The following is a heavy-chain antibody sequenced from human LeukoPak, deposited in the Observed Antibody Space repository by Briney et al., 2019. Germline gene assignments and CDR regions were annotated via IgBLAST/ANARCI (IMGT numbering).Heavy chain of an antibody. V-gene: IGHV3-11*04. CDR2: ISSSGSTV. CDR1: GFTFSDYF. D-gene: IGHD1-1*01. Sequence: GGSLRLSXAASGFTFSDYFMSWLRQAPGKGLEWVSYISSSGSTVSYADSVKGRFTVSRDNADNSLYLQMNSLRADDTAVYYCARARTGLQKRAFDMWGQGTMVTVSS. CDR3: ARARTGLQKRAFDM. J-gene: IGHJ3*02.